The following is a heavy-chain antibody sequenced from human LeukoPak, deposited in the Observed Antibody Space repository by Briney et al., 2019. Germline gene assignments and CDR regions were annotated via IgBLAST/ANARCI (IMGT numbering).Heavy chain of an antibody. CDR2: INPNGGGT. V-gene: IGHV1-2*02. CDR3: ARGSNVDTAMVSFRP. CDR1: GYTFTGYY. J-gene: IGHJ5*02. Sequence: ASVKVSCKASGYTFTGYYMHWGRQAPGQGLEWRGWINPNGGGTNYAKKFQGRVTMTRDTSISAAYMELSRLRSADTAVYYCARGSNVDTAMVSFRPWGQGTLVTVSS. D-gene: IGHD5-18*01.